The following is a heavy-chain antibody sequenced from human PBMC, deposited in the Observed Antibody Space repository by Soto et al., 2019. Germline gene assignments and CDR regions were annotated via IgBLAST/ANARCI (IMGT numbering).Heavy chain of an antibody. J-gene: IGHJ6*02. CDR1: GYTFTSYA. CDR3: ARALYTAMVYYYYYGMDV. CDR2: INAGNGNT. D-gene: IGHD5-18*01. Sequence: ASVKVSCKASGYTFTSYAMHWVRQAPGQRLEWMGWINAGNGNTKYSQKFQGRVTITRDTSASTAYMELSNLRSEDTAVYYCARALYTAMVYYYYYGMDVWGQGTTVTVSS. V-gene: IGHV1-3*01.